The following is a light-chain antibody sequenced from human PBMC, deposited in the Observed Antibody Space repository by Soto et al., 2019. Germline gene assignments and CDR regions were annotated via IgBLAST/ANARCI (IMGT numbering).Light chain of an antibody. CDR3: RQYGSSPPFT. V-gene: IGKV3-20*01. Sequence: EIVLTQSPGTLSLSPGERATLSCRASQSVSSSYLAWYQQKPGQAPRLLIYGASSRATGIPDRFSGSGSGTDLTHTISRLEPEDVAVYYCRQYGSSPPFTFGPGTKVDIK. CDR2: GAS. CDR1: QSVSSSY. J-gene: IGKJ3*01.